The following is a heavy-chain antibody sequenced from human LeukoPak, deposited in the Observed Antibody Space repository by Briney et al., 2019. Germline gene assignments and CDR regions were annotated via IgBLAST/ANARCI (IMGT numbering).Heavy chain of an antibody. CDR3: ANGDYPVGSFDY. V-gene: IGHV3-30*18. J-gene: IGHJ4*02. CDR2: ISYDGSNK. CDR1: GFNFRNYG. D-gene: IGHD4-17*01. Sequence: GGSLRLSCAASGFNFRNYGMHWVRQAPGKGLEWVAVISYDGSNKYYADSVEGRFTISRDNSKNTLYLQMNSLRAEDTAVYYCANGDYPVGSFDYWGQGTLVTVSS.